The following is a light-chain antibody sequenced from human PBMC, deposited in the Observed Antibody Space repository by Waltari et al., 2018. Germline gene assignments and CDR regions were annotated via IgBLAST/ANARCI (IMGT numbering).Light chain of an antibody. CDR3: QSYDSSLRGFYV. CDR2: DNT. J-gene: IGLJ1*01. Sequence: QSVLTQPPSLSGVTGQRVTITCPRSILNIGAGNGVLLNQQFPGTAPKLLIYDNTNRPSCFPARFSGSRSGTSASLTITGLQAEDEADYYCQSYDSSLRGFYVFGTGTKVTV. V-gene: IGLV1-40*01. CDR1: ILNIGAGNG.